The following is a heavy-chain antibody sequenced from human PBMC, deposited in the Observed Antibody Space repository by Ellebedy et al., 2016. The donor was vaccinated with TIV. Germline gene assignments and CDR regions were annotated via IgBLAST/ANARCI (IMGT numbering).Heavy chain of an antibody. J-gene: IGHJ4*02. CDR3: ARRRGSDY. CDR2: INMNTGNP. V-gene: IGHV7-4-1*02. D-gene: IGHD3-10*01. CDR1: GYTFTGYP. Sequence: ASVKVSCKGSGYTFTGYPINWVRQAPGQGLEYMGWINMNTGNPTYAQGFTGRFVLSLDTSVSTAYLQISSLKAEDTAVYYCARRRGSDYWGQGTLVTVSS.